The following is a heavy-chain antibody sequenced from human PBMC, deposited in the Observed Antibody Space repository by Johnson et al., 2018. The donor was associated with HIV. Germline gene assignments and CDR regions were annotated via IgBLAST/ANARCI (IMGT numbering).Heavy chain of an antibody. Sequence: VQLVESGGGVVQPGRSLSLSCAASGFTFSSYAIHWVRQAPGKGLEWVAVISYDGSNKYYADSVKGRFTISRDNSKNTLYLQMNSRRAEDTAVYYCARESPSGGGNDAFDIWGQGTMVTVSS. CDR3: ARESPSGGGNDAFDI. V-gene: IGHV3-30*04. CDR2: ISYDGSNK. J-gene: IGHJ3*02. D-gene: IGHD3-10*01. CDR1: GFTFSSYA.